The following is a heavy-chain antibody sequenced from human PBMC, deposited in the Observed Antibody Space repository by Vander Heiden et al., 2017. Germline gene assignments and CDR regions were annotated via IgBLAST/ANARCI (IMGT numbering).Heavy chain of an antibody. J-gene: IGHJ4*02. CDR2: ISSSSSYI. CDR3: AREWGTGYGDEEGRGKD. V-gene: IGHV3-21*01. Sequence: EVQLVESGGGLVKPGGSLRLSCAASGFTFSSYSMNWVRQAPGKGLGWVSSISSSSSYIYYADSVKGRFTISRDNAKNSLYLQMNSLRAEDTAVYYCAREWGTGYGDEEGRGKDWGQGTLVTVSS. CDR1: GFTFSSYS. D-gene: IGHD4-17*01.